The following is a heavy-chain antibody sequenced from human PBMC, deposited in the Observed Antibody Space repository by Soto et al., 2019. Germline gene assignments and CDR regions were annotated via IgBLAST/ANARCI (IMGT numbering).Heavy chain of an antibody. CDR2: ISYDGSNK. J-gene: IGHJ4*02. D-gene: IGHD3-16*01. CDR1: GFTFSSYG. V-gene: IGHV3-30*18. Sequence: QVQLVESGGGVVQPGRSLRLSCAASGFTFSSYGMHWVRQAPGKGLEWVAVISYDGSNKYYADSVKGRFTISRDNSKNARYLQMNSLGAEDTAVYYCAQGGGTDYWGQGPLVTVSS. CDR3: AQGGGTDY.